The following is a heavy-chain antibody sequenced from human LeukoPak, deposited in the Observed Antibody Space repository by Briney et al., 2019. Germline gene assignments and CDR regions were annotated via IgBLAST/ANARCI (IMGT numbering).Heavy chain of an antibody. Sequence: AVTVSFMSSRGTFSSYAISWVRQAAGQGRDGRGGIIAIFGTANYAQNFQGRVTITADESTSTDYMELSSLRSEDTAVYYCARDGDYRPYYFDYWGQGTLVTVSS. CDR3: ARDGDYRPYYFDY. CDR1: RGTFSSYA. J-gene: IGHJ4*02. CDR2: IIAIFGTA. V-gene: IGHV1-69*13. D-gene: IGHD4-17*01.